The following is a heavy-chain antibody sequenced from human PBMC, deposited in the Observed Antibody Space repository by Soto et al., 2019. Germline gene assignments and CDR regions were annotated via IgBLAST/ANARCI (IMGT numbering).Heavy chain of an antibody. V-gene: IGHV4-61*01. J-gene: IGHJ4*02. Sequence: SDTLSLTCTFSGGSISSGSYYGSWIRQPAGKGLEWIGYIYYSGSTNYNRSLKSRVTISVDTSKSQFSLKLSSVTAADTAVYYCASGGEGFGVVINWGQGTLVT. CDR2: IYYSGST. CDR3: ASGGEGFGVVIN. CDR1: GGSISSGSYY. D-gene: IGHD3-3*01.